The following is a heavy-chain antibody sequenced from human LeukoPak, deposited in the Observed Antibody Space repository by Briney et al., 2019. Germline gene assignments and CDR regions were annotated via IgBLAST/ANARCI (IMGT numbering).Heavy chain of an antibody. CDR2: INHSGST. J-gene: IGHJ4*02. D-gene: IGHD2-2*01. Sequence: SETLSLTCAVYGGSFSGYYWSWIRQPPGKGLEWIGEINHSGSTNYNPSLKSRVTMSVDTSKNQFSLKLSSVTAADTAVYYCARGGPAAPGVHIVVVPAATLFDYWGEGTVVSVLS. V-gene: IGHV4-34*01. CDR1: GGSFSGYY. CDR3: ARGGPAAPGVHIVVVPAATLFDY.